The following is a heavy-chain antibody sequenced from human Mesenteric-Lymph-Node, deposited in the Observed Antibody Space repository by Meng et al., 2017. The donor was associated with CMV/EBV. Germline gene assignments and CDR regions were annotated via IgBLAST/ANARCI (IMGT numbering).Heavy chain of an antibody. J-gene: IGHJ4*02. V-gene: IGHV3-7*04. CDR1: GFTFSSYY. CDR3: GGGDFWSGSSLY. Sequence: GESLKISCAASGFTFSSYYMSWVRQAPGTGLEWVANIKYDGTDKYYVDSVKGRFAISRDNAYSSLSLQMNSLRDEDTAVYYCGGGDFWSGSSLYWGQGTLVTVSS. D-gene: IGHD3-3*01. CDR2: IKYDGTDK.